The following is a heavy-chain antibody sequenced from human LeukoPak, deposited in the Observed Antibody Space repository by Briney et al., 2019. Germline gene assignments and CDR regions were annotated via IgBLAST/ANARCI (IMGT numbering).Heavy chain of an antibody. Sequence: ASVKVSCKAPGYTFTSYDINWVRQATGQGLEWMGWMNPNSGNTGYAQKFQGRVTMTRNTSISTAYMELSGLRSEDTAVYYCAREYCSGGSCYSLHPWGQGTLVTVSS. D-gene: IGHD2-15*01. CDR2: MNPNSGNT. CDR1: GYTFTSYD. CDR3: AREYCSGGSCYSLHP. J-gene: IGHJ5*02. V-gene: IGHV1-8*01.